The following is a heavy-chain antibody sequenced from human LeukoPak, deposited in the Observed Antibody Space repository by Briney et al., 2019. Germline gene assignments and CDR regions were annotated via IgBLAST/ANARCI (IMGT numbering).Heavy chain of an antibody. CDR3: AKATGRWLGGSYFFDY. J-gene: IGHJ4*02. CDR1: GFSFSSYW. V-gene: IGHV3-74*01. CDR2: INSDGRTT. D-gene: IGHD1-26*01. Sequence: GGSLRLSCVASGFSFSSYWMHWVRQSPGKGLLWVSRINSDGRTTTYADSVKGRFTISRDNARNTLYLQMNSLRAEDTAVYYCAKATGRWLGGSYFFDYWGQGALVTVSS.